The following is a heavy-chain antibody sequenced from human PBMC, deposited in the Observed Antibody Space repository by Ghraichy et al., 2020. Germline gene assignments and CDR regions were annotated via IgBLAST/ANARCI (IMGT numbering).Heavy chain of an antibody. D-gene: IGHD6-6*01. J-gene: IGHJ2*01. V-gene: IGHV4-39*07. Sequence: SETLSLTCTVSGGSISNSYYYWGWIRKPPGKGLEWLGNILYSGTTYYNPSLRGRVAVSVDTSKNQFSLKLSSVTAADTAVYYCASLIAASDHWYFHLWGRGTLVTVSS. CDR1: GGSISNSYYY. CDR2: ILYSGTT. CDR3: ASLIAASDHWYFHL.